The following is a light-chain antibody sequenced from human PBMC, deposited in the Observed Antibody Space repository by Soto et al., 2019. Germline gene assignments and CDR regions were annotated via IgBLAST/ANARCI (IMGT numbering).Light chain of an antibody. CDR2: GAS. CDR3: QKYKTWPYP. J-gene: IGKJ2*01. Sequence: EIVMTQSPATLSVSPGERATLSCRASQSISSNLNWYQQKPGQAPRLLIYGASTRATDIPARFSGSGSGTEFTLPISSLQSEDFEVNYCQKYKTWPYPLGQGTSWRSN. CDR1: QSISSN. V-gene: IGKV3-15*01.